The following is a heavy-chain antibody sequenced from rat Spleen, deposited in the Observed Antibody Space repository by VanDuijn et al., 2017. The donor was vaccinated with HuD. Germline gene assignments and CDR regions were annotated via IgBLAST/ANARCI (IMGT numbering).Heavy chain of an antibody. D-gene: IGHD3-1*01. CDR1: GITFNNFW. CDR3: TRDGSRPHYFDY. CDR2: ISNTGGSI. J-gene: IGHJ3*01. Sequence: EVQLVESGGGLVQPGRSLKLSCVASGITFNNFWMSWIRQAPGKGLEWVASISNTGGSIYYPDSVKGRFTISRDNAENTVYLKMNSLRSEDTATYYCTRDGSRPHYFDYWGQGTLVTVSS. V-gene: IGHV5-31*01.